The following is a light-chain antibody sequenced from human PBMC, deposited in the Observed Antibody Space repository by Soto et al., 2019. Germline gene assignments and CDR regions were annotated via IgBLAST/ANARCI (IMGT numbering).Light chain of an antibody. Sequence: NFMLTQPHSVSESPGKTVTISCTRSSGSIASYYVQWYQQRPGSSPTTVIYEDNQRPSGVPDRFSGSIDSSSNPASLTISGLKTEDEADYYCQSYDSSNHVVFGGGTKLTV. V-gene: IGLV6-57*01. CDR1: SGSIASYY. CDR2: EDN. J-gene: IGLJ2*01. CDR3: QSYDSSNHVV.